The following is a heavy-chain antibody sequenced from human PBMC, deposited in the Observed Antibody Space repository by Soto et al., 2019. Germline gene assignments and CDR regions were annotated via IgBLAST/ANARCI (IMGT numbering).Heavy chain of an antibody. Sequence: QVQLVESGGGVVQPGRSLRLSCAASGFTFSSYGMHWVRQAPGKGLEWVAVISYDGSNKYYADSVKGRFTISRDNSKNTLYLKMNGLRAEDTAVYYCAKLAGRGGGHFDYGGPGTLVTVSS. D-gene: IGHD2-15*01. V-gene: IGHV3-30*18. CDR3: AKLAGRGGGHFDY. J-gene: IGHJ4*02. CDR2: ISYDGSNK. CDR1: GFTFSSYG.